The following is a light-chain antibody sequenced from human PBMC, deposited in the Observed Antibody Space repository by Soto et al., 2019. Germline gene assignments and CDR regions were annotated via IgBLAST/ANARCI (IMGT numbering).Light chain of an antibody. CDR2: GNT. Sequence: QTVVRQPPSVSGAPGQRVTISCTGSSSNIGAGYDVHWYQQLPGTAPKLLIYGNTNRPSGLPDRFFGSKSGTSASLAITGLQAEDEADYYCQSHDTTLSAVVFGGGTKVTVL. CDR1: SSNIGAGYD. CDR3: QSHDTTLSAVV. J-gene: IGLJ2*01. V-gene: IGLV1-40*01.